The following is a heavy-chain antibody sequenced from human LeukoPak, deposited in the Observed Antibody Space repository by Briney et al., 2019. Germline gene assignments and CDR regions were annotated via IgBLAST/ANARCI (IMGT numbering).Heavy chain of an antibody. V-gene: IGHV1-8*01. CDR1: GYSFTSYY. CDR3: SRGLDSRKLGY. D-gene: IGHD3-22*01. J-gene: IGHJ4*02. Sequence: EASVKVSCKASGYSFTSYYINWVRQATGQRLEWMGWMNPLNGDTGSAQKFQGRVTLTRDTSRSTAYMELSSLTSDDTAVYFCSRGLDSRKLGYWGQGTLVTVSS. CDR2: MNPLNGDT.